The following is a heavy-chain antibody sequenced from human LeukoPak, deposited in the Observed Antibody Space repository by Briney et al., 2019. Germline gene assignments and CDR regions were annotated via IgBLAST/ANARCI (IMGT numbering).Heavy chain of an antibody. CDR2: ISSSSSYI. CDR1: GFTFSSYS. CDR3: AGELLHDFWSGYHPAFDY. J-gene: IGHJ4*02. V-gene: IGHV3-21*01. D-gene: IGHD3-3*01. Sequence: GGSLRLSCAASGFTFSSYSMNWVRQAPGKGLEWVSSISSSSSYIYYADSVKGRFTISRDNAKNSLYLQMNSLRAEDTAVYYCAGELLHDFWSGYHPAFDYWGQGTLVTVSS.